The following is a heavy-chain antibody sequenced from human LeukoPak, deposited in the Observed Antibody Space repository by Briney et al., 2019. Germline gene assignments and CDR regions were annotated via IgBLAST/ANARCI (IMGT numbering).Heavy chain of an antibody. D-gene: IGHD6-19*01. J-gene: IGHJ4*02. CDR2: ISGGSSFT. CDR1: GFSFSSFS. V-gene: IGHV3-21*01. Sequence: GGSLRLSCAASGFSFSSFSMNWVRQAPGKGLEWVSYISGGSSFTYYVDSVKGRFTISRDNAKNSLYLQMNSLRAEDTAVYHCARDLGYSSGPNYWGQGTRVTVSS. CDR3: ARDLGYSSGPNY.